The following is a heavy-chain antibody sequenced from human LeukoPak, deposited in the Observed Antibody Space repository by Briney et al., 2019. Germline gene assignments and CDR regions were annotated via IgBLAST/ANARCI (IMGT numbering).Heavy chain of an antibody. CDR1: GFTFSSYG. V-gene: IGHV3-30*18. J-gene: IGHJ3*02. D-gene: IGHD2-15*01. CDR3: AKDILSGGSCCSNAFDI. Sequence: GGSLRLSCAASGFTFSSYGMHWVRQAPGKGLEWVAVISYDGSNKYYADSVKGRFTISRDNSKNTLYLQMNSLRAEDTAVYYCAKDILSGGSCCSNAFDIWGQGTMVTVSS. CDR2: ISYDGSNK.